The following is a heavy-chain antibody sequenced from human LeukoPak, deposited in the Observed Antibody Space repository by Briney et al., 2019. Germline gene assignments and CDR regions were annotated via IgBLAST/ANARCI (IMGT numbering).Heavy chain of an antibody. CDR1: GFTFSSYG. J-gene: IGHJ6*03. CDR3: AKDCCSSPSYYYYYHMDV. Sequence: PGGSLRLSCAASGFTFSSYGMHWVRQAPGKGLEWVAFIRYDGSNKYYADSVKGRFTISRDNSKNTLYLQMSSLRAEETAVYYCAKDCCSSPSYYYYYHMDVWGKGTTVTVSS. CDR2: IRYDGSNK. D-gene: IGHD6-6*01. V-gene: IGHV3-30*02.